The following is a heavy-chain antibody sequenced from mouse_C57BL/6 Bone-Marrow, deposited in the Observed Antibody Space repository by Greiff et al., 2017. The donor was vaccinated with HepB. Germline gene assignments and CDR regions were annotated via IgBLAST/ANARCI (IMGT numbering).Heavy chain of an antibody. V-gene: IGHV5-6*01. CDR2: ISSGGSYT. D-gene: IGHD1-1*01. J-gene: IGHJ3*01. CDR3: ARPHYYYGSSPFAY. CDR1: GFTFSSYG. Sequence: EVQGVESGGDLVKPGGSLKLSCAASGFTFSSYGMSWVRQTPDKRLEWVATISSGGSYTYYPDSVKGRFTISRDNAKNTLYLQMSSLKSEDTAMYYCARPHYYYGSSPFAYWGQGTLVTVSA.